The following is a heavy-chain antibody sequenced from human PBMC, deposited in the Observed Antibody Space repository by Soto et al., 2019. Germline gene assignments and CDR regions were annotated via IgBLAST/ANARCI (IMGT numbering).Heavy chain of an antibody. J-gene: IGHJ6*02. Sequence: QVQLVQSGAEVKKPGASVKVSCKASGYTFTSYTISWVRQAPGQGLEWMGWISAYNGNTNYTQKLQGRVTMTTDTSPSTAYMELRSLRSDDTAVYYCARGRYTGTGWYNGMDVWGQGTTVTVSS. D-gene: IGHD1-1*01. CDR1: GYTFTSYT. CDR3: ARGRYTGTGWYNGMDV. V-gene: IGHV1-18*01. CDR2: ISAYNGNT.